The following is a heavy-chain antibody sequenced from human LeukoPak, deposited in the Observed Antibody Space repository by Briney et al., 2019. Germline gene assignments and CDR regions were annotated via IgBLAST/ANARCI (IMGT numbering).Heavy chain of an antibody. CDR2: IYPGDSDT. Sequence: GESLKISCKGSVYSFTSYWIGWVRQMPGKGMEWMWIIYPGDSDTRYSPSFQGQVTISADKSISTAYLQWSSLKASDTAMYYCARTEEGWSGYWNDAFDIWGQGTMVTVSS. CDR3: ARTEEGWSGYWNDAFDI. CDR1: VYSFTSYW. J-gene: IGHJ3*02. D-gene: IGHD3-3*01. V-gene: IGHV5-51*01.